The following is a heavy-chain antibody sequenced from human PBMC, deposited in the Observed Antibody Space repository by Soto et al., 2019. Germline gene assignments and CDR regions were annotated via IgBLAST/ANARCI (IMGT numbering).Heavy chain of an antibody. V-gene: IGHV4-59*01. CDR3: ARIAAAGYYFDY. J-gene: IGHJ4*02. D-gene: IGHD6-13*01. CDR2: IYYSGST. CDR1: GGSISSYY. Sequence: SETLSLTCTVSGGSISSYYWSWIRQPPGKGLEWIGYIYYSGSTNYNPSLKSRVTISVDTSKNQFSLKLSSVTAADTAVYYCARIAAAGYYFDYWGQGTLVTVSS.